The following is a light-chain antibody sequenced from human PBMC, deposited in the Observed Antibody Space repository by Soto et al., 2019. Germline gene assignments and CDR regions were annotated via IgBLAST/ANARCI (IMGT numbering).Light chain of an antibody. CDR1: QSISSY. Sequence: DIQMTQSPSSLSASVGDRVTITCRASQSISSYLNWYQQRPGKAPKXLIYGASSLQSGVPSRFSGSGSGTDFTLTISSLQPEDFAVDDCQQRDIWPWTFGQGTKVDIK. J-gene: IGKJ1*01. CDR2: GAS. V-gene: IGKV1-39*01. CDR3: QQRDIWPWT.